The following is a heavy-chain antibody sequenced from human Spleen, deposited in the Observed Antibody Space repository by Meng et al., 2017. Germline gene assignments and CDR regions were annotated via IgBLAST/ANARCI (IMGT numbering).Heavy chain of an antibody. CDR2: INPNSGGT. CDR3: ARGFEIATAGNWFDP. V-gene: IGHV1-2*02. Sequence: ASVKVSCKASGYTFTAYYIHWMRQAPGQGLEWMGWINPNSGGTKCAQNFQGRVTMTRDASIYTAYMELSSLRSDDTAVYYCARGFEIATAGNWFDPWGQGTLVTVSS. J-gene: IGHJ5*02. D-gene: IGHD6-13*01. CDR1: GYTFTAYY.